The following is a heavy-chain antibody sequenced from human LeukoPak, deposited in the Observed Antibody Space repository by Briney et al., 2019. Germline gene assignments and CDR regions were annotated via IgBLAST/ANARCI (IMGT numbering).Heavy chain of an antibody. J-gene: IGHJ4*02. D-gene: IGHD2-21*01. CDR2: ISAYNGNT. CDR1: GYTFTGYY. Sequence: ASVKVSCKASGYTFTGYYMHWVRQAPGQGLEWMGWISAYNGNTNYAQKLQGRVTMTTDTSTSTAYMELRSLRSDDTAVYYCARSSGRWGYYFDYWGQGTLVTVSS. V-gene: IGHV1-18*04. CDR3: ARSSGRWGYYFDY.